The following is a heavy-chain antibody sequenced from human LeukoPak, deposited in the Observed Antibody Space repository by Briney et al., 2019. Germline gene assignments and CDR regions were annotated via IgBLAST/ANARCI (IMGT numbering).Heavy chain of an antibody. Sequence: GASVKVSCKASGYTFTNYYMHWVRQAPGQGLEWMGIINPSGGSTSFAQKFQGRVTMTRDMSTTTDYMELSSLRSEDTAVYYCARAVSVTTWGYWFDPWGQGTLVTVSS. CDR1: GYTFTNYY. CDR3: ARAVSVTTWGYWFDP. CDR2: INPSGGST. J-gene: IGHJ5*02. D-gene: IGHD4-17*01. V-gene: IGHV1-46*01.